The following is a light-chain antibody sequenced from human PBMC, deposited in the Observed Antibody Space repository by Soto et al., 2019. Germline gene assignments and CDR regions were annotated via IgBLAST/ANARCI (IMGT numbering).Light chain of an antibody. V-gene: IGLV2-14*01. J-gene: IGLJ1*01. CDR2: DVS. CDR1: SSDVGGYNY. CDR3: SSYTSSSTPYV. Sequence: LTQPASVSGSPGQSITISCTGTSSDVGGYNYVSWYQQHPGKAPKLMIYDVSNRPSGVSNRFSGSKSGNTASLTISGLQAEGEADYYCSSYTSSSTPYVFGTGTKVTVL.